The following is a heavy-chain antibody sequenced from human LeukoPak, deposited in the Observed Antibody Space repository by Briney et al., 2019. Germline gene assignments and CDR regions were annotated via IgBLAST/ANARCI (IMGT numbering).Heavy chain of an antibody. CDR3: ARLYGNYQNYFDY. CDR2: MYYRGNT. CDR1: GGSLSTITYY. V-gene: IGHV4-39*07. D-gene: IGHD1-7*01. J-gene: IGHJ4*02. Sequence: SETLSLTCTVSGGSLSTITYYWGWIRQPPGKGLEWVGHMYYRGNTFYNPFLKSRVTISVDTSKNQFSLKLRSVTAADTAVYYCARLYGNYQNYFDYWGQGTLVTVPS.